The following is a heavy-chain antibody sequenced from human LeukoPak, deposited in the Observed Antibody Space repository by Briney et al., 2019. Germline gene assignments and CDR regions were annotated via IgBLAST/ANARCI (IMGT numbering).Heavy chain of an antibody. CDR1: GGSISSGSYY. CDR2: IYTSGST. Sequence: SSQTLSLTCTVSGGSISSGSYYWSWIRQPAGKGLEWIGRIYTSGSTNYNPSLKSRVTISVDTSKNQFSLKLSSVTAADTAVYYCAREHVHTIFGVVRNKYFVFDYWGQGTLVTVSS. D-gene: IGHD3-3*01. V-gene: IGHV4-61*02. J-gene: IGHJ4*02. CDR3: AREHVHTIFGVVRNKYFVFDY.